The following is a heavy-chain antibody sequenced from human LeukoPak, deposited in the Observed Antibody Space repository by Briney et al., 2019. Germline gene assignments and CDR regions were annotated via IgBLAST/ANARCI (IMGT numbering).Heavy chain of an antibody. CDR1: GFTFSSYA. Sequence: TGGSLRLSCAASGFTFSSYAMSWVRQAPGKGLEWVSAISGSGGSTYYADSVKGRFTISRDNSKNTLYLQMNSLRAEDTAVYYCATVPITMIVVDYFDYWGQGTLVTVSS. V-gene: IGHV3-23*01. CDR3: ATVPITMIVVDYFDY. D-gene: IGHD3-22*01. CDR2: ISGSGGST. J-gene: IGHJ4*02.